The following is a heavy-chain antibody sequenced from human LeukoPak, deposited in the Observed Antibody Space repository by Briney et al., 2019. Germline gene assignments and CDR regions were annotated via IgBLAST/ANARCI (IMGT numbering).Heavy chain of an antibody. CDR1: AFMFSNYW. CDR2: IKQDGSEK. Sequence: GGSLRLSCAASAFMFSNYWMSWVRQAPGKGLEWVANIKQDGSEKYYVDSVKGRFTISRDNAKNSLYLQMNSLRAEDTAVYYCASDCSTTSCFYRHWGQGTLVTVSS. J-gene: IGHJ4*02. V-gene: IGHV3-7*01. D-gene: IGHD2-2*01. CDR3: ASDCSTTSCFYRH.